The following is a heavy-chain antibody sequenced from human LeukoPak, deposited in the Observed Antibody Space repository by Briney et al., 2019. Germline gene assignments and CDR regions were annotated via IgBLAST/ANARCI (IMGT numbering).Heavy chain of an antibody. CDR1: GFTFSSYG. CDR2: IWHVGSNK. Sequence: GRSLRLSCAASGFTFSSYGMHWVRPAPPKGLAWVAVIWHVGSNKYYPDSVQGRFTITRDNSKTALYLQVNSLTAENTAVYYCARDRSMSGWYIDLWGRGTLVTVSS. D-gene: IGHD2/OR15-2a*01. J-gene: IGHJ2*01. CDR3: ARDRSMSGWYIDL. V-gene: IGHV3-33*01.